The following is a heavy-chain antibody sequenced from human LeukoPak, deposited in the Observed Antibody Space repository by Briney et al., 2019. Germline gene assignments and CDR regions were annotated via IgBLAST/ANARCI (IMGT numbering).Heavy chain of an antibody. J-gene: IGHJ4*02. CDR2: IGPSDSYT. V-gene: IGHV5-10-1*01. D-gene: IGHD4-17*01. CDR3: AKHYGDYVAHFDY. CDR1: GYSFTNYW. Sequence: PGGSLRLSCRVSGYSFTNYWISWVRQMPGKGLVGVGRIGPSDSYTNYSPSFQGHVTISAEKPISTAYLQWSSLKASDTAVYYCAKHYGDYVAHFDYWGQGTLVTVSS.